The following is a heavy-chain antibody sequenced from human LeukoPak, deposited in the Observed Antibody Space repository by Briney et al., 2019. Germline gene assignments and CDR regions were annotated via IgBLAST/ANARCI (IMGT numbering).Heavy chain of an antibody. CDR3: ARTPVRGYSYVFSGLLFDY. V-gene: IGHV4-59*08. CDR2: IYYSGST. CDR1: GGSISSYY. Sequence: SETLSLTCTVSGGSISSYYWSWIRQPPGKGLEWIGYIYYSGSTNYNPSLKSRVTISVDTSKNQFSLKLSSVTAADTAVYYCARTPVRGYSYVFSGLLFDYWGQGTLVTVSS. J-gene: IGHJ4*02. D-gene: IGHD5-18*01.